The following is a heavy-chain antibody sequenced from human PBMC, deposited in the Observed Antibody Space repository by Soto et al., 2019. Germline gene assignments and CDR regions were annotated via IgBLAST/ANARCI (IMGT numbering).Heavy chain of an antibody. D-gene: IGHD3-3*01. V-gene: IGHV1-2*02. CDR3: ARDFWSGYYVHYGMDV. J-gene: IGHJ6*02. Sequence: SVKVSCKASGYTFTGYYMHWVRQAPGQGLEWMGWINPNSGGTNYAQKFQGRVTMTRDTSISTAYMELSRLRSDDTAVYYCARDFWSGYYVHYGMDVWGQGTTVTVSS. CDR1: GYTFTGYY. CDR2: INPNSGGT.